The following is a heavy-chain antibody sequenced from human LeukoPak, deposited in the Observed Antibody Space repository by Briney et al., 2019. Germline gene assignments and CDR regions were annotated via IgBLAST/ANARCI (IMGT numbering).Heavy chain of an antibody. CDR1: AFTFSNYW. J-gene: IGHJ5*02. V-gene: IGHV3-7*01. D-gene: IGHD2-15*01. CDR3: ARELRMTLNWFDP. CDR2: IKPDGSEK. Sequence: GGSLRLSCAASAFTFSNYWMGWVRQAPGKGLEWVANIKPDGSEKYYVDSVKGRFTISRDNAKKSLNLQMSSLRAEDTAVYYCARELRMTLNWFDPRGQGTLVTVSS.